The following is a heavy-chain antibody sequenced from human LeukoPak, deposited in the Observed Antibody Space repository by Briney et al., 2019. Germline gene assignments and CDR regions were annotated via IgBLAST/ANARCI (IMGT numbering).Heavy chain of an antibody. Sequence: GGSLRLSCAASGFTFSSYAMSWVRQAPGKGLEWVSAISGSGGSTYYADSVEGRFTISRDNSKNTLYLQMNSLRAEDTAVYYCAKDREWELLDSVAIDYWGQGTLVTVSS. CDR1: GFTFSSYA. V-gene: IGHV3-23*01. D-gene: IGHD1-26*01. CDR3: AKDREWELLDSVAIDY. CDR2: ISGSGGST. J-gene: IGHJ4*02.